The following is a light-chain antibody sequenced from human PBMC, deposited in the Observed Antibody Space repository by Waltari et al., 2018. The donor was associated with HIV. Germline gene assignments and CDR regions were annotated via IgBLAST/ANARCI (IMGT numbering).Light chain of an antibody. CDR3: AAWDDSLKGPI. CDR2: SYN. Sequence: QSVLTQPPSASGTPRQRVTISCSGSSSNLGSNTVNWYQQLPGTAPKLLIYSYNLRPSGVPDRFSGSKSGTSASLAISGLQSEDEADYYCAAWDDSLKGPIFGGGTKVTVL. J-gene: IGLJ2*01. CDR1: SSNLGSNT. V-gene: IGLV1-44*01.